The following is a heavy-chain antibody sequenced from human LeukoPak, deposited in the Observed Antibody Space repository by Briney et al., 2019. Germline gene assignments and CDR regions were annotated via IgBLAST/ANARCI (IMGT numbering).Heavy chain of an antibody. J-gene: IGHJ3*02. V-gene: IGHV3-7*01. CDR2: MKQDGSEK. CDR3: ARDGEWLPDAFDI. Sequence: GGSLRLSCAASGFTFSSYWMSWVRQAPGKGLEWVANMKQDGSEKYYVDSVKGRFTISRDNAKNSLYLQMNSLRAEDTAVYYCARDGEWLPDAFDIWGQGTMVTVSS. CDR1: GFTFSSYW. D-gene: IGHD3-3*01.